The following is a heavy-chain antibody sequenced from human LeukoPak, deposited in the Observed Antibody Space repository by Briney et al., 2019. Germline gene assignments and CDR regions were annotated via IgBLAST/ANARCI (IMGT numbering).Heavy chain of an antibody. Sequence: GGSLRLSCAASGFTFDDYAMHWGRQAPGKGLEWVSSISWNSGSIGYADSVKGRFTISRDNAKNSLYLQMNSLRAEDTALYYCAKDMRYNWNYLDYWGQGTLVTVSS. D-gene: IGHD1-7*01. V-gene: IGHV3-9*01. J-gene: IGHJ4*02. CDR3: AKDMRYNWNYLDY. CDR2: ISWNSGSI. CDR1: GFTFDDYA.